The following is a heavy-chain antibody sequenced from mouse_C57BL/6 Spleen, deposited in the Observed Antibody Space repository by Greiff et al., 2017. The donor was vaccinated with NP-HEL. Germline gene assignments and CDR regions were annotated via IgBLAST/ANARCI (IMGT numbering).Heavy chain of an antibody. CDR3: ARLYYGSSYVGYFDV. D-gene: IGHD1-1*01. V-gene: IGHV1-82*01. CDR2: IYPGDGDT. Sequence: QVQLKQSGPELVKPGASVKISCKASGYAFSSSWMNWVKQRPGKGLEWIGRIYPGDGDTNYNGKFKGKATLTADKSSSTAYMQLSSLTSEDSAVYFCARLYYGSSYVGYFDVWGTGTTVTVSS. CDR1: GYAFSSSW. J-gene: IGHJ1*03.